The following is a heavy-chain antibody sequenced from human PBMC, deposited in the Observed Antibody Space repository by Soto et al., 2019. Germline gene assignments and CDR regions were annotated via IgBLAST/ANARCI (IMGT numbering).Heavy chain of an antibody. J-gene: IGHJ4*02. CDR1: GGTFSSYA. D-gene: IGHD6-6*01. CDR3: ARSGQLGLYYFDY. CDR2: IIPIFGTA. Sequence: GASVKVSCKACGGTFSSYAISWVRQAPGQGLGWMGGIIPIFGTANYAQKFQGRVTITADKSTSTAYMELSSLRSEDTAVYYCARSGQLGLYYFDYWGQGTLVTVSS. V-gene: IGHV1-69*06.